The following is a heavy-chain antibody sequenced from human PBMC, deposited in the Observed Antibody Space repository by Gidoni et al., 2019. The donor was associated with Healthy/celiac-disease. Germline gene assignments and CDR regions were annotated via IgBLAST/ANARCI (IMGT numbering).Heavy chain of an antibody. J-gene: IGHJ4*02. CDR3: ARVLPNWYYFDY. V-gene: IGHV4-31*03. Sequence: QVQLQESGPGLVKPSQTLSLTCTASGYSILSGGYYCGWIRQYPGKGLEWIGYIYYSGNTYYNPSLRSRVTISVDTSKNQFSLKLSSVTAADTAVYCCARVLPNWYYFDYWGQGTLVTVSS. CDR2: IYYSGNT. CDR1: GYSILSGGYY. D-gene: IGHD7-27*01.